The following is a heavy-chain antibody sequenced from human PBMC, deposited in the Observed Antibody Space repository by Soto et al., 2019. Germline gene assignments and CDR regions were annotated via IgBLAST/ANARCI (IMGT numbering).Heavy chain of an antibody. D-gene: IGHD2-2*01. J-gene: IGHJ5*02. CDR2: INAGNGNT. CDR3: ARDPTRYCSSTICYRSSNRFDP. CDR1: GYTFTSYA. Sequence: ASVKVSCKASGYTFTSYAMHWVRQAPGQRLEWMGWINAGNGNTKYSQKFQGRVTITRDTSASTAYMELSSLRSEDTAVYYCARDPTRYCSSTICYRSSNRFDPWGQGTLVTVS. V-gene: IGHV1-3*01.